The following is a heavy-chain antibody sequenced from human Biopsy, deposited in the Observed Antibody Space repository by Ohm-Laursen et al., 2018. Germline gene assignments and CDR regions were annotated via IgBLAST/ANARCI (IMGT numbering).Heavy chain of an antibody. J-gene: IGHJ6*02. D-gene: IGHD2/OR15-2a*01. CDR2: IYYSGST. CDR3: ARATNSTGWPYYYFYGMDV. Sequence: LSCAASGFTFDDYALHWVRQAPGKGLEWIGYIYYSGSTNYNPSLKSRVTISVDTSKNQFSLRLNSVTAADTAVYYCARATNSTGWPYYYFYGMDVWGQGTTVTVSS. CDR1: GFTFDDYA. V-gene: IGHV4-59*01.